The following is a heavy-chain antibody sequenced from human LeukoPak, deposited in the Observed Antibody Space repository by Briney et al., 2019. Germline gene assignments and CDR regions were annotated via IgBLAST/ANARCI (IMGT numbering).Heavy chain of an antibody. D-gene: IGHD5-12*01. CDR3: AKERRAYDPWYFDL. V-gene: IGHV3-23*01. J-gene: IGHJ2*01. CDR1: GFTFNNYA. Sequence: GGSLTLSCVASGFTFNNYAMSWVRPAPGQGLEWVSAISSGGSTSYADSAKGRFTISRDNSQDTLSLQMNSLRVEDTAVYYCAKERRAYDPWYFDLWGRGTLVTVSS. CDR2: ISSGGST.